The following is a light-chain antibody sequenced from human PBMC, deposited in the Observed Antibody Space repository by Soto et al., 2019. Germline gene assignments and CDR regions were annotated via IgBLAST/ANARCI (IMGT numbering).Light chain of an antibody. CDR3: QQYNDFQYS. CDR2: KAT. V-gene: IGKV2D-29*02. Sequence: DVVMTQTPLSLSVAPGQPASISCKSSQSLLHITGETFLFWYLQKPGQSPQLLISKATNLQSGVPSRFSGSGSGTDFSLTISSLQPVDSATYFCQQYNDFQYSFGPGTKLDI. J-gene: IGKJ2*01. CDR1: QSLLHITGETF.